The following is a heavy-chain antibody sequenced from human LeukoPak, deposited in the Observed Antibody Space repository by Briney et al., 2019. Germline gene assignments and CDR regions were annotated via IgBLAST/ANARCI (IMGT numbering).Heavy chain of an antibody. CDR2: IKQDGSEK. CDR3: ARDTGGWYGRAFDY. Sequence: PGGSLRLSCAASGFTFSSYSMTWVRQAPGKGLEWVANIKQDGSEKYYVDSVKGRFTISRDNAKNSLYLQMNSLRAEDTAVYYCARDTGGWYGRAFDYWGQGTLVTVSS. CDR1: GFTFSSYS. J-gene: IGHJ4*02. V-gene: IGHV3-7*03. D-gene: IGHD6-19*01.